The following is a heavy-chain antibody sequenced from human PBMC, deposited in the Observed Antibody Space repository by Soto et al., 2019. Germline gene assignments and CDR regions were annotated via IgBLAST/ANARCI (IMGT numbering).Heavy chain of an antibody. CDR3: ARDLGTIAVGGTQAY. Sequence: QVQLQESGPGLVKPSGTLSLTCAVSGGSISNSYWWSWVRQPPGKGLEWIGEIHHSGSTNYNPSLKRRVTISVDKSKDQFSLNLTSVTAADTAVYYCARDLGTIAVGGTQAYWGQGTLVAVSS. J-gene: IGHJ4*02. CDR1: GGSISNSYW. V-gene: IGHV4-4*02. D-gene: IGHD6-19*01. CDR2: IHHSGST.